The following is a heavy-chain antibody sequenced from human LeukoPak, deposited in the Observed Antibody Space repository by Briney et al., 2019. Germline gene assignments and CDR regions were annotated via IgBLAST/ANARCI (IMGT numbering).Heavy chain of an antibody. J-gene: IGHJ5*02. CDR2: FDPEDGET. V-gene: IGHV1-24*01. D-gene: IGHD2-15*01. CDR1: GYTLTELS. CDR3: ATDAGYCSGGSCFVWFDP. Sequence: GASVKVSCKVSGYTLTELSMHWVRQAPGKGLEWMGGFDPEDGETIYAQKFQGRVTMTEDTSTDTAYMELSSLRSEDTAVYYCATDAGYCSGGSCFVWFDPWGQGTLVTVSS.